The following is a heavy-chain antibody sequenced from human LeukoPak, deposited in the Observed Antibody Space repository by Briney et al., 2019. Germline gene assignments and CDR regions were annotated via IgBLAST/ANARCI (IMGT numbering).Heavy chain of an antibody. J-gene: IGHJ6*03. D-gene: IGHD3-10*01. V-gene: IGHV3-15*01. CDR3: TTGLLGPYYYYMDV. Sequence: AGGSLRLSCAASGFTFSNAWMSWVRQAPGKGLEWVGRIKSKTDGGTTEYAAPVKGRFTISRDDSKKTLYLQMNSLKTEDSAVYYCTTGLLGPYYYYMDVWGKGTTVTVSS. CDR2: IKSKTDGGTT. CDR1: GFTFSNAW.